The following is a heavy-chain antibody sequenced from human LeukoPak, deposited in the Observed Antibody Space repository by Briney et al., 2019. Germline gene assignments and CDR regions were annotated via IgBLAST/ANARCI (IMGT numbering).Heavy chain of an antibody. D-gene: IGHD3-10*01. J-gene: IGHJ4*02. Sequence: SETLSLTCTVSGGSISSYYWSWIRQPPGKGLEWIGYIYYSGSAYYNPSLKSRVTISVDTSENQFSLKLSSVTAADTAVYYCARVNYGSATKEDYWGQGTLVTVSS. CDR1: GGSISSYY. CDR3: ARVNYGSATKEDY. V-gene: IGHV4-59*06. CDR2: IYYSGSA.